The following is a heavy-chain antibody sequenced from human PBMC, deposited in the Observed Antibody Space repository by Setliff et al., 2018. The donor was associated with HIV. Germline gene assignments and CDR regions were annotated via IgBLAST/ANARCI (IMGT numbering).Heavy chain of an antibody. CDR1: GFTLSTYA. Sequence: GGSLRLSCEASGFTLSTYAMTWVRQAPGKGLEWVSVIGSDNGGIQYADSAKGRFTISRDNSNKRLYLQMNSLRVEDTATYYCAKYQDSSPIRCFDLWGRGTLVTVSS. D-gene: IGHD3-22*01. V-gene: IGHV3-23*01. J-gene: IGHJ2*01. CDR2: IGSDNGGI. CDR3: AKYQDSSPIRCFDL.